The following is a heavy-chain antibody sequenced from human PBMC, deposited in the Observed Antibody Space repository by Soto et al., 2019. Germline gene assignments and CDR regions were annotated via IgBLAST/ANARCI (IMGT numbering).Heavy chain of an antibody. D-gene: IGHD1-7*01. CDR2: ISTTGNT. Sequence: GLVEPSETLSLTCTVSGDTITSFSWNWIRQSAGKGLEWIGRISTTGNTHYNPSLESRVTMSLDTSKNQFSLKLTSVTAADTAVYYCEGESGENWSYEAYWGQGTLVTVSS. V-gene: IGHV4-4*07. CDR3: EGESGENWSYEAY. J-gene: IGHJ4*02. CDR1: GDTITSFS.